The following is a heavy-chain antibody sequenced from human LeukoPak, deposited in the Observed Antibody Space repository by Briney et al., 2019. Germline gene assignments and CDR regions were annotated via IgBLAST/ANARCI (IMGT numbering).Heavy chain of an antibody. D-gene: IGHD3-10*01. V-gene: IGHV4-34*01. CDR2: INHSGST. CDR1: GGSFSGYY. Sequence: PSETLSLTCAVYGGSFSGYYWSWIRQPPGKRLEWIGEINHSGSTNYNPSLKSRVTISVDTSKNQFSLKLSSVTAADTAVYYCATYLFRGDTCYFDYWGQGIVVTVSS. CDR3: ATYLFRGDTCYFDY. J-gene: IGHJ4*02.